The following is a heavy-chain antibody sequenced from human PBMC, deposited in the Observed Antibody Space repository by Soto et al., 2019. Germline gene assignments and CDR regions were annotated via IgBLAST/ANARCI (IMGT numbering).Heavy chain of an antibody. V-gene: IGHV3-48*02. CDR3: ARDVGSGDPRCLFDY. J-gene: IGHJ4*02. CDR2: ISSSSSTI. Sequence: EVQLVESGGGLAQPGGSLRLSCAASGFTFSSHSMNWVRQAPGKGLEWVSYISSSSSTIYYADSVKGRFTISRDNAKNSLYLQMNSLRDEDTAVYYCARDVGSGDPRCLFDYWGQGTLVTVSS. D-gene: IGHD4-17*01. CDR1: GFTFSSHS.